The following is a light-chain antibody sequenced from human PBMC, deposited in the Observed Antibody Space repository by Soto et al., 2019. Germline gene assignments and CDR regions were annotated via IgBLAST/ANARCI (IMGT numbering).Light chain of an antibody. V-gene: IGKV1-5*03. CDR2: KAS. Sequence: DVQMTQSPSTLSASVGDRVSITCRASQGINIWLAWYQQKPGRAPKLLIHKASTLESGVPSRFSGSGSGTEFTLTIDSLQPDDFATYYCQQYNVYWTFGQGTK. CDR3: QQYNVYWT. CDR1: QGINIW. J-gene: IGKJ1*01.